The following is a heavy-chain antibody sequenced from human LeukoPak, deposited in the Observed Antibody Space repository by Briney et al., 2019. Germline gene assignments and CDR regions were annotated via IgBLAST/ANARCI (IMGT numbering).Heavy chain of an antibody. CDR2: IDYSGSP. J-gene: IGHJ3*02. CDR1: GGSVSNSHYC. CDR3: ARPLDCNYGGTAFDI. V-gene: IGHV4-39*01. D-gene: IGHD4-23*01. Sequence: PSETPSLTCTVSGGSVSNSHYCWGWIRQPPGKQLEWIGSIDYSGSPLYNPSLKSRVTISVDTSKNQFSLKLSSVTAADTAVYYCARPLDCNYGGTAFDIWGQGTMVTVSS.